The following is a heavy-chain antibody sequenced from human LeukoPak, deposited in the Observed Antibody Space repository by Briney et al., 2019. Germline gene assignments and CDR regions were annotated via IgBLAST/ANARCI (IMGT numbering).Heavy chain of an antibody. CDR2: ISSSSSYI. V-gene: IGHV3-21*01. D-gene: IGHD3-22*01. CDR3: ARAKRRGYYYDSSGYHPAGAFDI. J-gene: IGHJ3*02. CDR1: GFTFSSYS. Sequence: PGGSLTLSCAASGFTFSSYSMNWVRQAPGKGLEWVSSISSSSSYIYYADSVKGRFTISRDNAKNSLYLQVNSLRAEDTAVYYCARAKRRGYYYDSSGYHPAGAFDIWGQGTMVTVSS.